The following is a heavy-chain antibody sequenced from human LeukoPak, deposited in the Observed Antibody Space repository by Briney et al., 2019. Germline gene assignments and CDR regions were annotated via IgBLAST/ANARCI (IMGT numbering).Heavy chain of an antibody. CDR2: ISGSGGST. CDR1: GFTFSSYA. Sequence: GGSLRLSCAASGFTFSSYAMSWVRQAPGKGLEWVSTISGSGGSTYYADSVKGRFTISRDNSKNTLYLQMNSLRAEDTAVYYCAKPAPGYSSSWYFGFGYWGQGTLATSPQ. J-gene: IGHJ4*02. D-gene: IGHD6-13*01. V-gene: IGHV3-23*01. CDR3: AKPAPGYSSSWYFGFGY.